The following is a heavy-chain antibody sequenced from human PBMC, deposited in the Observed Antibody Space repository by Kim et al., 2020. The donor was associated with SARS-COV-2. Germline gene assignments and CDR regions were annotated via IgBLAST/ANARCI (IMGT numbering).Heavy chain of an antibody. Sequence: SETLSLTCTVSGGSISSGGYYWSWIRQHPGKGLEWIGYIYYSGSTYYNPSLKSRVTISVDTSKNQFSLKMSSVTAADTAVYYCARDRGVAGFDYWGQGTLVTVSS. CDR2: IYYSGST. V-gene: IGHV4-31*03. D-gene: IGHD2-15*01. CDR3: ARDRGVAGFDY. J-gene: IGHJ4*02. CDR1: GGSISSGGYY.